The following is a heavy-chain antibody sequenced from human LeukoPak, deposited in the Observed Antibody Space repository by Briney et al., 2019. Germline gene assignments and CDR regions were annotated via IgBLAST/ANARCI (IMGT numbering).Heavy chain of an antibody. CDR2: INAGNGDT. CDR3: ARGTVTRGSSWSNLFDY. CDR1: GYTFTNFA. V-gene: IGHV1-3*01. Sequence: ASVKVSCEASGYTFTNFAMHWVRQAPGQRLEWMGWINAGNGDTKYSQNFQGRVTITRDTFASTSYMELSSLRSEDTAVYYCARGTVTRGSSWSNLFDYWGQGTLVTVSS. D-gene: IGHD6-13*01. J-gene: IGHJ4*02.